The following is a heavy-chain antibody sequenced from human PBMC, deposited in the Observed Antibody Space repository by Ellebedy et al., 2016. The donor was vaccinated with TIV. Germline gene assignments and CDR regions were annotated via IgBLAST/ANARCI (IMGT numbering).Heavy chain of an antibody. J-gene: IGHJ6*03. Sequence: GGSLRLXCAASGFTFSDYYMSWIRQAPGKGLEWVSYISSSGSTIYYADSVKGRFTISRDNSKNTLYLQMNSLRAEDTAVYYCARVPPGYYYMDVWGKGTTVTVSS. CDR2: ISSSGSTI. CDR1: GFTFSDYY. CDR3: ARVPPGYYYMDV. V-gene: IGHV3-11*04.